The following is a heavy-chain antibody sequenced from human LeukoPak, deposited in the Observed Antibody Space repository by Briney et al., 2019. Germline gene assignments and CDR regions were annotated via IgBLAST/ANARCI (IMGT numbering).Heavy chain of an antibody. CDR3: ARGAMVRGAHRRNWFDP. Sequence: ASVKVSCTASGGTFSSYAISWVRQAPGQGLEWMGGIIPIFGTANYAQKFQGRVTITADESTSTAYMELSSLRSEDTAVYYCARGAMVRGAHRRNWFDPWGQGTLVTVSS. CDR2: IIPIFGTA. V-gene: IGHV1-69*13. D-gene: IGHD3-10*01. CDR1: GGTFSSYA. J-gene: IGHJ5*02.